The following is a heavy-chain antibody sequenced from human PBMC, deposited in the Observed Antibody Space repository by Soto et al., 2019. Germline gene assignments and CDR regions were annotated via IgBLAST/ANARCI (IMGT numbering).Heavy chain of an antibody. Sequence: QVQLVHSGAEVKEPGSSVRVSCKASGGTFDNFIMNWVRQTPGQGLEWMGGIVPMLGTPTYAEKFKGRVTISATGSTSTMYMEVTSLRSEDTAIYYCARNGTYSSSLSQYSGMDVWGQGTTVTVSS. CDR1: GGTFDNFI. CDR3: ARNGTYSSSLSQYSGMDV. V-gene: IGHV1-69*01. CDR2: IVPMLGTP. J-gene: IGHJ6*02. D-gene: IGHD1-26*01.